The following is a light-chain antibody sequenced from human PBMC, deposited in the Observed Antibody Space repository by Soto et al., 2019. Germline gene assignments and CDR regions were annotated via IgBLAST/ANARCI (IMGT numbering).Light chain of an antibody. CDR3: QVWDSTDDHHVL. J-gene: IGLJ3*02. CDR1: NIGSNN. V-gene: IGLV3-21*02. Sequence: SYELTQPPSVSVAPGQTARITCGGNNIGSNNVQWYQQNHGQAPVLVVYDNTDRPSGIPDRFSGSKSRNTATLTISKVEAGDEADYHCQVWDSTDDHHVLFGGGTKLTVL. CDR2: DNT.